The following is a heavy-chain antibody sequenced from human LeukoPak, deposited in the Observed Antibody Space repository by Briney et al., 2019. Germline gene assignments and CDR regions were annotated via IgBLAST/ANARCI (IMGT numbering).Heavy chain of an antibody. CDR2: INPNSGGT. J-gene: IGHJ4*02. CDR1: GYTFTGYY. Sequence: GASVKVSCKASGYTFTGYYMHWVRQAPGQGLEWMGWINPNSGGTNYAQKFQGRVTMTRDTSISTAYMELSRLRSDDTAVYYCAREIAVAGIGIDYWGQGTLVTVSS. D-gene: IGHD6-19*01. CDR3: AREIAVAGIGIDY. V-gene: IGHV1-2*02.